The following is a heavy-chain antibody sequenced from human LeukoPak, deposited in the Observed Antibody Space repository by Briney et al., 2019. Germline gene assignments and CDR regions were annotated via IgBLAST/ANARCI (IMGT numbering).Heavy chain of an antibody. V-gene: IGHV5-51*01. CDR3: ARHSDVIGAI. CDR2: IYPRDSDT. CDR1: GYTFTHQW. D-gene: IGHD3-10*01. Sequence: GESLKISCKASGYTFTHQWIGWVRQMSGSGLEWMGIIYPRDSDTIYSPSFQGHDTISADTSINTAYLEWSSLEASDTAIYYCARHSDVIGAIWGQGTLVTVSS. J-gene: IGHJ4*02.